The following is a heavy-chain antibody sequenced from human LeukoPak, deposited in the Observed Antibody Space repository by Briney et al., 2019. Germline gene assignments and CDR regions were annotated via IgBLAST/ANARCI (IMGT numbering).Heavy chain of an antibody. CDR1: GGSFSGYY. J-gene: IGHJ4*02. Sequence: SETLSLTCAVYGGSFSGYYWSWIRQPPGKGLEWIGEINHSGSTNYNPSLKSRVTMTIDTSKREVSLKLTSVTAADTSIYFCATSTKVVRPDSWDSWGQGTLVSVSS. D-gene: IGHD4-11*01. V-gene: IGHV4-34*01. CDR2: INHSGST. CDR3: ATSTKVVRPDSWDS.